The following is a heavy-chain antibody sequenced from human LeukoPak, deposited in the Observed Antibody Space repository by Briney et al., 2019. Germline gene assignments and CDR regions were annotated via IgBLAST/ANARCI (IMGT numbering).Heavy chain of an antibody. Sequence: GGSLRLSCSASGFPFSRYAMHWVRQAPGKGLEYVSAISDSGGSTYYADSVKGRFTISRDNSKNTLYLQMSSLGAADTAVYFCVRGYSFGPYGMDVWGQGTTVTVSS. J-gene: IGHJ6*02. V-gene: IGHV3-64D*09. CDR2: ISDSGGST. D-gene: IGHD2-15*01. CDR3: VRGYSFGPYGMDV. CDR1: GFPFSRYA.